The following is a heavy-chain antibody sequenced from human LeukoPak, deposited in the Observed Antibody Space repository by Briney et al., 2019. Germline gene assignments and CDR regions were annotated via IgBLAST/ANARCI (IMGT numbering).Heavy chain of an antibody. Sequence: GGSLRLPCAASGFTFSSYAMSWVRQAPGKGLEWVSAISGSGGSTYYADSVKGRFTISRDNSKNTLYLQMNSLRAEDTAVYYCARQGYCSSTSCPSSFDYWGQGTLVTVSS. D-gene: IGHD2-2*01. CDR2: ISGSGGST. CDR1: GFTFSSYA. J-gene: IGHJ4*02. V-gene: IGHV3-23*01. CDR3: ARQGYCSSTSCPSSFDY.